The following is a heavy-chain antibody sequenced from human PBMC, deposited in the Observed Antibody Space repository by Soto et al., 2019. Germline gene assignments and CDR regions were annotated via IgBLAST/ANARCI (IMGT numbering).Heavy chain of an antibody. CDR2: IFPSDSDT. CDR3: PTKDKSAYFNWFDP. CDR1: GYRFTSYW. V-gene: IGHV5-51*01. D-gene: IGHD3-16*01. Sequence: GESLKISWRTSGYRFTSYWIAWVRQMPGKGLEWMGIIFPSDSDTRYSPSFQGQVTISGDRSKSTVFLQWASLKASDSAVYFCPTKDKSAYFNWFDPWGQGTLVTVSS. J-gene: IGHJ5*02.